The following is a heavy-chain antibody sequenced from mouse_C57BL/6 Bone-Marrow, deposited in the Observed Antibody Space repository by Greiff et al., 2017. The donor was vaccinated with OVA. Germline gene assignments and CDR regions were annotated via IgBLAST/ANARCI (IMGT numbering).Heavy chain of an antibody. CDR2: ISDGGSYT. D-gene: IGHD2-5*01. CDR1: GFTFSNYA. J-gene: IGHJ4*01. CDR3: ARHSKEAMDY. V-gene: IGHV5-4*03. Sequence: EVMLVESGGGLVKPGGSLKLSCAASGFTFSNYAMSWVRQTPEKRLEWVATISDGGSYTYYPDNVKGRFTISRDNAKNNLYLQMSHLKSEDTAMYYCARHSKEAMDYWGQGTSVTVSS.